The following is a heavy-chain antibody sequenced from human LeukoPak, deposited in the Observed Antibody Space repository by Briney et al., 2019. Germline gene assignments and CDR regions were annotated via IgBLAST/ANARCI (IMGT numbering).Heavy chain of an antibody. D-gene: IGHD1-26*01. CDR1: GGSISSYY. CDR2: ISYSGST. Sequence: SETLSLTCTVSGGSISSYYWNWIRQPPGKGLEWIGSISYSGSTNYNPSLESRVTISVDTSKKQFSLKLTSVTAADMAVYFCARQFLVGSTFHAFDLWGQGTRVTVSS. V-gene: IGHV4-59*08. CDR3: ARQFLVGSTFHAFDL. J-gene: IGHJ3*01.